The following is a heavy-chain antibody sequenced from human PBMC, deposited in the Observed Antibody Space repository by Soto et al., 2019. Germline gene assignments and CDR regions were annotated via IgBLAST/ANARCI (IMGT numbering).Heavy chain of an antibody. CDR1: GDSISPAASY. J-gene: IGHJ4*02. Sequence: QVQLQESGPGLVKPSQTLSLTCTVSGDSISPAASYWNWIRQPPGKGLEWIGYIYSSGNTYYIPSLKSLVTIAVDTSKNQIALKLNSVTAADTAVYYCARGIYSTSSFFDSWGQGTLVTVSS. D-gene: IGHD6-6*01. V-gene: IGHV4-30-4*01. CDR3: ARGIYSTSSFFDS. CDR2: IYSSGNT.